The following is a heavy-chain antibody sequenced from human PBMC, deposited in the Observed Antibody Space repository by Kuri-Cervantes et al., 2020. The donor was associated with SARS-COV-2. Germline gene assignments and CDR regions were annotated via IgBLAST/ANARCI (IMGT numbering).Heavy chain of an antibody. D-gene: IGHD3-9*01. J-gene: IGHJ3*02. CDR1: GFTFGGYW. CDR3: ARTPSYYDILTGYYGDAFDI. CDR2: INDDGTDT. V-gene: IGHV3-74*03. Sequence: GESLKISCSGSGFTFGGYWMHWVRQVPGKGLEWLAHINDDGTDTAYADSVRGRFTVSRDNAKNTLYLQMNSLRAEDTAVYYCARTPSYYDILTGYYGDAFDIWGQGTMVTVSS.